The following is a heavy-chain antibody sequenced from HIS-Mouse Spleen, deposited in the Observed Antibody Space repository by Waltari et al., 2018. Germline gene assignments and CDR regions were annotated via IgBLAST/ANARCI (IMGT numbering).Heavy chain of an antibody. Sequence: EVQLVESGGGLVQPGGSLRLSCAASGFSFSSYWMHWVRQGTGKGLGVCSRINSDGSSTSYADSVKGRFTSSRDNAKNTLYLQMNSRARDLELDAFDIWGQGTMVTVSS. D-gene: IGHD1-1*01. V-gene: IGHV3-74*01. J-gene: IGHJ3*02. CDR2: INSDGSST. CDR3: I. CDR1: GFSFSSYW.